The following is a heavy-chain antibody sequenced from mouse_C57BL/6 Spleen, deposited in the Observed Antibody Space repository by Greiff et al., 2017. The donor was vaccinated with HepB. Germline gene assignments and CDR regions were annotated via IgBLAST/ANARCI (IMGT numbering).Heavy chain of an antibody. D-gene: IGHD1-1*01. CDR3: ARAGSGAMDY. V-gene: IGHV1-64*01. J-gene: IGHJ4*01. CDR1: GYTFTSYW. CDR2: IHPNSGST. Sequence: QVQLQQPGAELVKPGASVKLSCKASGYTFTSYWMHWVKQRPGQGLEWIGMIHPNSGSTNYNEKFKSKATLTVDKSSSTSYMQLSSLTSEDSAVYYCARAGSGAMDYWGQGTSVTVSS.